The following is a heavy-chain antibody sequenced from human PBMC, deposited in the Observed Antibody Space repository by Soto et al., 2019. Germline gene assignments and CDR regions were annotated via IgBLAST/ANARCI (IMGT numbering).Heavy chain of an antibody. CDR2: MNPNSGNT. CDR3: AIVRTTVTTWVDY. D-gene: IGHD4-17*01. J-gene: IGHJ4*02. Sequence: QVQLVKSGAEVKKHGASVKVSCKASGYTFTSYDINWVRQATGQGLEWMGWMNPNSGNTGYAQKFQGRVTMTRNTSISTAYMELSSLRSEDTAVYYCAIVRTTVTTWVDYWGQGTLVTVSS. CDR1: GYTFTSYD. V-gene: IGHV1-8*01.